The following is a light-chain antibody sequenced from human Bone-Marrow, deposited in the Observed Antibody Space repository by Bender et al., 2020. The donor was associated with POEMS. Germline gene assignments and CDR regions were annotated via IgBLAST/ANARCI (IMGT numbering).Light chain of an antibody. CDR2: ANN. J-gene: IGLJ2*01. CDR3: QVWDGWSGQNVV. CDR1: NIGTKT. V-gene: IGLV3-21*02. Sequence: SYVLTQPPSVSVAPGQTAGLPCGGDNIGTKTVHWFEQKTGQAPNLLLYANNQRAWGISQRFSGSNSGNTATLTISRVEAGDEADYYCQVWDGWSGQNVVFGGGTRLTVL.